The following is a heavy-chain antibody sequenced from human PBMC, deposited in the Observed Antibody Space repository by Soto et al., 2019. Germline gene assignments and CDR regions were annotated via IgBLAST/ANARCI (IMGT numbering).Heavy chain of an antibody. CDR1: GFTFSSYA. CDR2: ISGSGGST. J-gene: IGHJ3*02. V-gene: IGHV3-23*01. CDR3: AKVYSSNTHRGAPQDAFDI. D-gene: IGHD6-13*01. Sequence: PGGSLRLSCAASGFTFSSYAMSWVRQAPGKGLEWVSAISGSGGSTYYADSVKGRFTISRDNSKNTLYLQMNSLRAEDTAVYYCAKVYSSNTHRGAPQDAFDIWGQGTMVTVSS.